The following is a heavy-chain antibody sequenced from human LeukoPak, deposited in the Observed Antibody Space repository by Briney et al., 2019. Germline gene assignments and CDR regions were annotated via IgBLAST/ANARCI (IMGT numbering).Heavy chain of an antibody. J-gene: IGHJ4*02. CDR2: ISYDGSNK. D-gene: IGHD5-18*01. CDR1: GFTFSSYG. Sequence: LPGGSLRLSCAASGFTFSSYGMHWVRQAPGKGLEWVAVISYDGSNKYYADSVKGRFTISRDNSKNTLYLQMNSLRAEDTAVYYCAREVDTLVFRYWGQGTLVTVSS. V-gene: IGHV3-30*03. CDR3: AREVDTLVFRY.